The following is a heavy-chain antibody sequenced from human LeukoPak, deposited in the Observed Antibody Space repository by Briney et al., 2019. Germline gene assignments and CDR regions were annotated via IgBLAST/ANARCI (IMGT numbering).Heavy chain of an antibody. D-gene: IGHD6-19*01. J-gene: IGHJ4*02. CDR2: IYYSGST. CDR1: VGSISSSSYY. CDR3: ARDGIAVAGVGY. V-gene: IGHV4-39*01. Sequence: SETLSLTCTVSVGSISSSSYYWGWIRQPPGKGLEWIGSIYYSGSTYYNPSLKSRVTISVDTSKNQFSLKLSSVTAADTAVYYCARDGIAVAGVGYWGQGTLVTVSS.